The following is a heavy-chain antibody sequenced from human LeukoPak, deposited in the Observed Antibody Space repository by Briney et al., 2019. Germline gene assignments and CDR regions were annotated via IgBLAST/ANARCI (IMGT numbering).Heavy chain of an antibody. CDR1: GGSFSGYY. D-gene: IGHD5-18*01. CDR2: INYSGST. J-gene: IGHJ4*02. CDR3: ARSVDTDYFDY. V-gene: IGHV4-34*01. Sequence: SETLSLTCAVYGGSFSGYYWSWIRQPPGKGLEWIGEINYSGSTNYNPSLKSRVTISVDTSKNQFSLKLSSVTAADTAVYYCARSVDTDYFDYWGQGTLVTVSS.